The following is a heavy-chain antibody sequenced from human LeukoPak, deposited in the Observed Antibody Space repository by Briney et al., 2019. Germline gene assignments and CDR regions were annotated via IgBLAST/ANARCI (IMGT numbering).Heavy chain of an antibody. V-gene: IGHV4-34*01. D-gene: IGHD3-9*01. J-gene: IGHJ4*02. Sequence: SETLSLTCAVYGGSFSGYYWSWIRQPPGKGLEWIGEINHSGSTNYNPSLKSRVTISVDTSKNQFSLKLSSVTAADTAVYYCARFVIRYSTFDYWGQGTLVTVSS. CDR2: INHSGST. CDR1: GGSFSGYY. CDR3: ARFVIRYSTFDY.